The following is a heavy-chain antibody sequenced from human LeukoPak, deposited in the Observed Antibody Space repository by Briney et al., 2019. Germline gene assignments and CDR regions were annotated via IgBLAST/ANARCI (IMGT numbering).Heavy chain of an antibody. J-gene: IGHJ3*02. V-gene: IGHV1-46*01. CDR2: INPSGGST. D-gene: IGHD3-16*01. Sequence: ASVKVSCKASGYTFTSYYMHWVRQAPGQGLEWMGIINPSGGSTSYARKFQGRVTMTRDTSTSTVYMELSSLRSEDTAVYYCARDLGGRNAFDIWGQGTMVTVSS. CDR1: GYTFTSYY. CDR3: ARDLGGRNAFDI.